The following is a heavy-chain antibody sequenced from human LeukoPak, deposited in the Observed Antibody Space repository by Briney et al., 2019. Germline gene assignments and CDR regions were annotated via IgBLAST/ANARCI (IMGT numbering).Heavy chain of an antibody. D-gene: IGHD2-2*01. Sequence: KPSETLSLTCTVSGGSISSYYWSWIRQPAGKGLEWIGRIYPSGSTNYNPSLKSRVTISVDKSKNQFSLKLSSVTAADTAVYYCARDRGCSSTSCYAGIGWFDPWGQGTLVTVSS. CDR1: GGSISSYY. CDR3: ARDRGCSSTSCYAGIGWFDP. J-gene: IGHJ5*02. V-gene: IGHV4-4*07. CDR2: IYPSGST.